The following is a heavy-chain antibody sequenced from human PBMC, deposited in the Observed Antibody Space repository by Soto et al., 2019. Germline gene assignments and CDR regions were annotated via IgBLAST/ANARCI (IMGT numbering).Heavy chain of an antibody. Sequence: GGSLRLSCAASGFTFSSYGMHWVRQAPGKGLEWVAVISYDGSNKYYADSVKGRFTISRDNSKNTLYLQMNSLRAEDTAVYYCVYSSFDYWGQGTLVTVSS. CDR1: GFTFSSYG. CDR3: VYSSFDY. CDR2: ISYDGSNK. J-gene: IGHJ4*02. D-gene: IGHD5-18*01. V-gene: IGHV3-30*03.